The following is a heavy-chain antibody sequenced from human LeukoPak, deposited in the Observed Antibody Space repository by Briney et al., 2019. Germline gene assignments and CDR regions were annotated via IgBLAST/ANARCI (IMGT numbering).Heavy chain of an antibody. V-gene: IGHV4-4*09. CDR3: ARLHCGGDCYSWYYYYMDV. J-gene: IGHJ6*03. CDR1: GGSISSYY. D-gene: IGHD2-21*02. Sequence: SETLSLTWTVPGGSISSYYWSWIRQPPGKGLEWIGYIYTSGSTNYNPSLKSRVTISVDTSKNQFSLKLSSVTAADTAVYYCARLHCGGDCYSWYYYYMDVWGKGTTVTVSS. CDR2: IYTSGST.